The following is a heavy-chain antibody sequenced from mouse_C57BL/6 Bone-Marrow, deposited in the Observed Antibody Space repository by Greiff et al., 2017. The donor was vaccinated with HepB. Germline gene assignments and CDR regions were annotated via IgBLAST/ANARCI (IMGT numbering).Heavy chain of an antibody. CDR2: IYPSDSET. D-gene: IGHD2-1*01. CDR3: ARGGVNGNYRENFDY. J-gene: IGHJ2*01. Sequence: VQLQQPGAELVRPGSSVKLSCKASGYTFTSYWMDWVKQRPGQGLEWIGNIYPSDSETHYNQKFKDKATLTVDKSSSTAYMQLSSLTSEASAVYYCARGGVNGNYRENFDYWGQGTTLTVSS. V-gene: IGHV1-61*01. CDR1: GYTFTSYW.